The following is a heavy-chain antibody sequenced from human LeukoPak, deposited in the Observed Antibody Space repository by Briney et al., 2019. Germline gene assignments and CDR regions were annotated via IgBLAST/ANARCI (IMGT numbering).Heavy chain of an antibody. V-gene: IGHV3-30*02. CDR3: AKEVGIVVVPAAIRPPDY. J-gene: IGHJ4*02. D-gene: IGHD2-2*02. CDR1: GFTFSSYG. CDR2: IRYDGSNK. Sequence: GGSLRLSCAASGFTFSSYGMHWVRQAPGKGLEWVAFIRYDGSNKYYADSVKGRFTISRDNSKNTLYLQMNSLRAEDTAVYYCAKEVGIVVVPAAIRPPDYWGQGTLVTVSS.